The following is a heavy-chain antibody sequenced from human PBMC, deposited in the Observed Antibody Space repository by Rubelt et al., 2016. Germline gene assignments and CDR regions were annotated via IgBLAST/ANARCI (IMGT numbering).Heavy chain of an antibody. CDR2: ISSSSSYI. CDR3: ASLPRYCSGGSCDYYFDY. J-gene: IGHJ4*02. CDR1: GFTFSSYS. Sequence: EVQLVESGGGLVKPGGSLRLSCAASGFTFSSYSMNWVRQAPGKGLEWVSSISSSSSYIYYADSVKGRFTISRDKAKNSLYMQMNSRRDEETAVYYCASLPRYCSGGSCDYYFDYWGQGTLVTVSS. V-gene: IGHV3-21*01. D-gene: IGHD2-15*01.